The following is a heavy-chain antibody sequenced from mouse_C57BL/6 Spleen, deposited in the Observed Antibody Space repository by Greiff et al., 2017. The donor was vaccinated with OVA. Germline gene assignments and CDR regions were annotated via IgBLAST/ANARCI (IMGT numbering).Heavy chain of an antibody. CDR1: GFTFSSYG. CDR2: ISSGGSYT. V-gene: IGHV5-6*01. D-gene: IGHD1-1*01. Sequence: DVQLVESGGDLVKPGGSLKLSCAASGFTFSSYGMSWVRQTPDKRLEWVATISSGGSYTYYPDSVKGRFTISRDNAKNTLYLQMSSLKSEDTAMYYCARPITTVVEGYFDVWGTGTTVTVSS. CDR3: ARPITTVVEGYFDV. J-gene: IGHJ1*03.